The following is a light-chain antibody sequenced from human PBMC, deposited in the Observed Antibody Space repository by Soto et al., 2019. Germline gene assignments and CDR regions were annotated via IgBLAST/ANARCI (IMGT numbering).Light chain of an antibody. J-gene: IGKJ1*01. CDR3: EQYNNRWT. CDR2: KAS. V-gene: IGKV1-5*03. Sequence: DIQMTQSPSTLSASVGDRVTITCRASQRISVWLAWFQQKPGNAPKLLIYKASTLESGVPSRFSGSGSGTEFTLTVSRLQPDDSASYYCEQYNNRWTFGQGTKVEI. CDR1: QRISVW.